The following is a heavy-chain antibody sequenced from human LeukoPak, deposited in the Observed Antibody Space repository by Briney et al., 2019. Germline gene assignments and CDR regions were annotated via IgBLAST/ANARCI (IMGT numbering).Heavy chain of an antibody. CDR2: IYSGGST. CDR1: GFTVSSNY. J-gene: IGHJ1*01. CDR3: ARDGYNFEGVDTAEYCQH. V-gene: IGHV3-53*01. D-gene: IGHD5-24*01. Sequence: GGSLRLSCAASGFTVSSNYMSWVRQAPGKGLEWVSVIYSGGSTYYADSVKGRFTISRDNSKNTLYLQMNSLRAEDTAVYYCARDGYNFEGVDTAEYCQHWGQGTLVTVSS.